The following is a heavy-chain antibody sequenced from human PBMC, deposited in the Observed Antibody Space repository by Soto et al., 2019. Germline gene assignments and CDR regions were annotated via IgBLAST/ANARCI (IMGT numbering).Heavy chain of an antibody. CDR3: AKGPSHSCVPFHY. D-gene: IGHD2-2*01. CDR1: GFTFSNFA. J-gene: IGHJ4*02. CDR2: ISAGGGST. V-gene: IGHV3-23*01. Sequence: GGSLRLSCAASGFTFSNFAMNWVRQAPGKGLEWVSGISAGGGSTYYADSVRGRFTISRDNSKNTLSLQMNSLRAEDTAVYYCAKGPSHSCVPFHYWGQGTLVTVS.